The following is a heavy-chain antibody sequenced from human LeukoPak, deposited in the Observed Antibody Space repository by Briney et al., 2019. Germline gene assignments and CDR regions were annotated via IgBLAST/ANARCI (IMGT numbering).Heavy chain of an antibody. CDR2: INHSGST. CDR1: GGSFSGYY. V-gene: IGHV4-34*01. J-gene: IGHJ6*03. D-gene: IGHD6-19*01. Sequence: SETLSLTCAVYGGSFSGYYWSWIRQPPGKGLEWIGEINHSGSTNYNPSLKSRVTISVDTSKNQFSLKLGSVTAADTAVYYCARGIAVAGTSRWDYYYYYYMDVWGKGTTVTVSS. CDR3: ARGIAVAGTSRWDYYYYYYMDV.